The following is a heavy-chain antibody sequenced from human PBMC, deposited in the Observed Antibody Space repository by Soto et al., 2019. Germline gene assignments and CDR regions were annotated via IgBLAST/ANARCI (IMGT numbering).Heavy chain of an antibody. D-gene: IGHD4-17*01. CDR2: IYDSGST. V-gene: IGHV4-59*08. CDR1: GGSIISYY. CDR3: ARRYGPGFDY. Sequence: TLSLTCTVSGGSIISYYWSWIRQPPGKGLEWIGYIYDSGSTSYNPSLKSRVTISVDTSKNQFSLKLSSVTAADTAVYYCARRYGPGFDYWGQGTLVTVSS. J-gene: IGHJ4*02.